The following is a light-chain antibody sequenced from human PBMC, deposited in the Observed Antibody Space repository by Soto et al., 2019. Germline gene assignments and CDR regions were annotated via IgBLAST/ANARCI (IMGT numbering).Light chain of an antibody. J-gene: IGKJ1*01. V-gene: IGKV3-15*01. CDR3: QQSYGTTSWT. Sequence: EIVMTQSPATLSVSPGGRATLSCRASQSISDTLAWYQQKPGQAPRLLIHGASTRAPGFPARFSGSGSGTDFTLTISRLEPEDFATYYCQQSYGTTSWTFGQGTKV. CDR2: GAS. CDR1: QSISDT.